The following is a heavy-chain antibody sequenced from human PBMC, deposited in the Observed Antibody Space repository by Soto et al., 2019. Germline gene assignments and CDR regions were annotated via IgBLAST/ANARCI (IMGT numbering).Heavy chain of an antibody. V-gene: IGHV3-23*01. CDR3: TRWNGFGDS. CDR1: GFNILDMA. CDR2: FTGGHGKT. Sequence: EVQLLESGGGSVQPGGSLKPPLEAPGFNILDMAWPWVRQPPGKGLEWVSGFTGGHGKTFYADSVRGRFTLSREDSRNMVYLQMDSLRVEDTAVYYCTRWNGFGDSWGQGTLVTVAS. D-gene: IGHD1-1*01. J-gene: IGHJ4*02.